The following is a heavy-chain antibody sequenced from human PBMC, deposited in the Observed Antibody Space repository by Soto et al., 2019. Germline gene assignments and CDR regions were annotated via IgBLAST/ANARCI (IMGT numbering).Heavy chain of an antibody. Sequence: ASVKVSCKASGYTFTSYYMHWVRQAPGQGLEWMGIINPSGGSTSYAQKFQGRVTMTRDTSTSTVYMELSSLRSEDTAVYYCARVLAGYCSSTSCPDYYYYGMDVWGQGTTVTVSS. CDR1: GYTFTSYY. CDR3: ARVLAGYCSSTSCPDYYYYGMDV. V-gene: IGHV1-46*01. CDR2: INPSGGST. D-gene: IGHD2-2*01. J-gene: IGHJ6*02.